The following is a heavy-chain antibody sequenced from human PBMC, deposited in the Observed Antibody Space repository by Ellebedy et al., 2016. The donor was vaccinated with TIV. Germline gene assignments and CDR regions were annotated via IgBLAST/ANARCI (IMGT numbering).Heavy chain of an antibody. V-gene: IGHV3-7*01. J-gene: IGHJ3*01. Sequence: GESLKISCAASGFTFNSHWMSWVRQAPGKGLEWVANIKQDGSVKQYMDSVKGRFTISRDNAKNSLYLQMNSLRVEDEAVYYCARDMLGTPYYDCFDVWGQGTVVTVSS. D-gene: IGHD3-9*01. CDR3: ARDMLGTPYYDCFDV. CDR2: IKQDGSVK. CDR1: GFTFNSHW.